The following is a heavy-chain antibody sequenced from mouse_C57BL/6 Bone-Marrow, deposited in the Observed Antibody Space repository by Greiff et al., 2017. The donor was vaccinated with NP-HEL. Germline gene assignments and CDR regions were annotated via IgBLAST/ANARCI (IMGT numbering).Heavy chain of an antibody. D-gene: IGHD1-1*01. CDR1: GYTFTSYW. J-gene: IGHJ2*01. V-gene: IGHV1-55*01. Sequence: QVQLQQPGVELVKPGASVKMSCKASGYTFTSYWITWVKQRPGQGLEWIGDIYPGSGSTNYNEKFKSKATLTVDTSSSTAYMQLSSLTSEDSAVYYCARGGLLRYYFDYWGQGTTLTVSS. CDR2: IYPGSGST. CDR3: ARGGLLRYYFDY.